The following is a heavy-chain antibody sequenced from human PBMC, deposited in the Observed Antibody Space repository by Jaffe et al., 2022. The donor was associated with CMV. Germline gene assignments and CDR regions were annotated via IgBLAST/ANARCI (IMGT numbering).Heavy chain of an antibody. CDR2: IYYSGST. CDR1: GGSISSGGYY. D-gene: IGHD6-13*01. V-gene: IGHV4-31*03. Sequence: QVQLQESGPGLVKPSQTLSLTCTVSGGSISSGGYYWSWIRQHPGKGLEWIGYIYYSGSTYYNPSLKSRVTISVDTSKNQFSLKLSSVTAADTAVYYCAAETSGIAAAGIFDYWGQGTLVTVSS. J-gene: IGHJ4*02. CDR3: AAETSGIAAAGIFDY.